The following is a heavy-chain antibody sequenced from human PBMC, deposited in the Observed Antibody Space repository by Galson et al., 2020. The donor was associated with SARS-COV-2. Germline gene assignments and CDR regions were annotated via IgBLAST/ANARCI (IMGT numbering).Heavy chain of an antibody. D-gene: IGHD4-17*01. J-gene: IGHJ4*02. Sequence: SETLSLTCSVSGASIRTYYWSWIRQPPGKGLEWIGYIHHSGNTKSNPSLESRVTMSVDTSERQVSLRLRSVSAADTAVYYCARSHLLDYGGDPPTLFYCDSWGLGTLVTVSS. CDR2: IHHSGNT. V-gene: IGHV4-59*01. CDR1: GASIRTYY. CDR3: ARSHLLDYGGDPPTLFYCDS.